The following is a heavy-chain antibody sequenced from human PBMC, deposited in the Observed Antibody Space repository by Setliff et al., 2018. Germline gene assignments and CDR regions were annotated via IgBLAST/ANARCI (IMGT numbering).Heavy chain of an antibody. V-gene: IGHV4-4*07. CDR2: IYIGGSA. Sequence: PSETLSLTCTVSGGSISSYYWSWIRQPAGKGLEWIGHIYIGGSANYNPSLKSRVTMSIDTSKNQFSLKLNSVTAADTAVYWCARERRRSGWNLDTFEIWGQGTTVTVSS. D-gene: IGHD6-19*01. CDR3: ARERRRSGWNLDTFEI. CDR1: GGSISSYY. J-gene: IGHJ3*02.